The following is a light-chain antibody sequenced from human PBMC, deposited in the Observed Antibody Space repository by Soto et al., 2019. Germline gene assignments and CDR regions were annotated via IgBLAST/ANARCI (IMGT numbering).Light chain of an antibody. Sequence: EKLMTQSPATLSVSPGERAALSCRASQSVSSNLAWYQQKPGQAPRLLIYSASTLATAVPARFSGSGSGTEFTLTISSLQSEDVAVYYCQQYSNWPLTFGGGTKVDIK. CDR2: SAS. CDR1: QSVSSN. CDR3: QQYSNWPLT. V-gene: IGKV3-15*01. J-gene: IGKJ4*01.